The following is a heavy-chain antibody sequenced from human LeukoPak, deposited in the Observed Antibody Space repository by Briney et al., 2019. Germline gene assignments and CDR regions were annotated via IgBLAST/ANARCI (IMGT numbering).Heavy chain of an antibody. CDR2: TDHSGRA. D-gene: IGHD3-10*01. CDR3: ARVSYHHASGRASDY. V-gene: IGHV4-34*01. CDR1: GGPLSGYF. Sequence: SETLSLTCAVYGGPLSGYFWTSIRQPPGKGLEWLGETDHSGRADYNPSLKSRLIISVDMSKNQFSLRLRSVTAADTAVYYCARVSYHHASGRASDYWGQGTLITVSS. J-gene: IGHJ4*02.